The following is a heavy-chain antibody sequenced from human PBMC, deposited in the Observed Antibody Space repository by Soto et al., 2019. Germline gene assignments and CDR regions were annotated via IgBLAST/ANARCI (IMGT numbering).Heavy chain of an antibody. V-gene: IGHV6-1*01. CDR3: ARGEQYMGRIFDD. CDR1: GDSVSSNSAA. Sequence: QVQLQQSGPGLVKPSQTLSVTCVISGDSVSSNSAAWNWIRQSPSRGLEWLGRTYYRSTWYSDYASSVESRITVNPDTSKNHFALQLNSVTPEDTAGYYCARGEQYMGRIFDDWGQGTLVTVSS. D-gene: IGHD1-26*01. J-gene: IGHJ4*02. CDR2: TYYRSTWYS.